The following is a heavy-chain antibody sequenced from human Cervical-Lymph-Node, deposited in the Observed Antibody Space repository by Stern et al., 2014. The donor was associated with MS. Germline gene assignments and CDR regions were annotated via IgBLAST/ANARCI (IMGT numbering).Heavy chain of an antibody. Sequence: VQLVESGAEVNKPGSSVKVSCKATGGPFSNNAFSWVRLAPGQGPEWMGGIIPIFGTTRYSQKFRGRVTITADESTSTVYLDLSNLRSEDTAVYHCARDRDSGTTPYYYGMDVWGQGTTVTVSS. CDR1: GGPFSNNA. J-gene: IGHJ6*02. V-gene: IGHV1-69*01. D-gene: IGHD1-26*01. CDR2: IIPIFGTT. CDR3: ARDRDSGTTPYYYGMDV.